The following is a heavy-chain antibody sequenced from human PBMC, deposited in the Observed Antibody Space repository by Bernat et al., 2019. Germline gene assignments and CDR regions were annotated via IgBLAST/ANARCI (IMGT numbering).Heavy chain of an antibody. V-gene: IGHV4-59*01. Sequence: QVQLQESGPGLVKPSETLSLTCTVSGGSISSYYWSWIRQPPGKGLEWIRYIYYSGSTNYNPSLKSRVTISVDTSKNQFSLKLSSVTAADTAVYYCARANWNSQNFDYWGQGTLVTVSS. D-gene: IGHD1-1*01. CDR3: ARANWNSQNFDY. J-gene: IGHJ4*02. CDR2: IYYSGST. CDR1: GGSISSYY.